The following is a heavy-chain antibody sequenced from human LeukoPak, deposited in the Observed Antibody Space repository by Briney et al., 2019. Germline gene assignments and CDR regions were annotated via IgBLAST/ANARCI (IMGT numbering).Heavy chain of an antibody. CDR1: GYTFTGYY. J-gene: IGHJ4*02. V-gene: IGHV1-2*06. D-gene: IGHD2-2*01. CDR2: INPNSGGT. CDR3: AREPRRAAMYVPFDY. Sequence: ASVKVSCKASGYTFTGYYMHWVRQAPGQGLEWMGRINPNSGGTNYAQKFQARVTMTRDTSISTAYMELSRLRSDDTAVYYCAREPRRAAMYVPFDYWGQGTLVTVSS.